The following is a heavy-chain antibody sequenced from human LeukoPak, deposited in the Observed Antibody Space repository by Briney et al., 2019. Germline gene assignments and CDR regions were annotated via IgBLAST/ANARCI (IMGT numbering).Heavy chain of an antibody. D-gene: IGHD4-17*01. CDR3: ARGPYTEYGYNWFEP. CDR1: VFTFSSSE. Sequence: GGSLRLSCAASVFTFSSSEMNWVREAPGEGLEWGSYICSSGSKIYYADSVRGRFTLSKDNAKNSLYLQMNSMSAEDTDVYYCARGPYTEYGYNWFEPWGPGIMVTVSS. V-gene: IGHV3-48*03. CDR2: ICSSGSKI. J-gene: IGHJ5*02.